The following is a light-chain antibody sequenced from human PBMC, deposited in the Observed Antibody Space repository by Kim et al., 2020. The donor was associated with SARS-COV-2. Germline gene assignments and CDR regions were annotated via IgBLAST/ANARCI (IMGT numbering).Light chain of an antibody. CDR1: KLGDKY. Sequence: VSPGQTASITCSGDKLGDKYACWYQQKPGQSPVLVIYQDSKRPSGIPERFSGSNSGNTATLTISGTQAMDEADYYCQAWDSSTAVFGTGTKVTVL. CDR2: QDS. V-gene: IGLV3-1*01. CDR3: QAWDSSTAV. J-gene: IGLJ1*01.